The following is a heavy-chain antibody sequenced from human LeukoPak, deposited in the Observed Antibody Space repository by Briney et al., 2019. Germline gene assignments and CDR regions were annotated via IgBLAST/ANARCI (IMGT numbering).Heavy chain of an antibody. CDR1: GFTFSSYS. V-gene: IGHV3-21*01. Sequence: GGSLRLSCAASGFTFSSYSMNCVRQAPGKGLEWVSSISSSSSYIYYAHSVKGRFPISRDNAKNSLYLQMNSLRAEDTAVYYCAREVKLGYCSSTSCYLGFDYWGQGTLVTVSS. CDR3: AREVKLGYCSSTSCYLGFDY. D-gene: IGHD2-2*01. J-gene: IGHJ4*02. CDR2: ISSSSSYI.